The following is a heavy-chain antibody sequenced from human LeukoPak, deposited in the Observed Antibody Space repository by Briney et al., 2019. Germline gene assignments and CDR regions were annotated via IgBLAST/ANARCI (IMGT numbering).Heavy chain of an antibody. D-gene: IGHD6-6*01. Sequence: GGSLRLSCAASGYTFDDYGMSRVRQAPGKGLEWVSGINWNGGSTGYADSVKGRFTISRDNSKNSLYLQMNSLRTEDTALYYCAKGPSEAARLSYYYYYMDVWGKGTTVTVSS. CDR2: INWNGGST. CDR1: GYTFDDYG. CDR3: AKGPSEAARLSYYYYYMDV. V-gene: IGHV3-20*04. J-gene: IGHJ6*03.